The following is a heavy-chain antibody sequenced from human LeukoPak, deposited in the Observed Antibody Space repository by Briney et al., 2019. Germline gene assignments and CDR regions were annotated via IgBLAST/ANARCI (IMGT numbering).Heavy chain of an antibody. V-gene: IGHV1-18*01. CDR3: ARDLGEIEMAAIFFDY. Sequence: ASVKVSCKASGYSFTSFGVSWVRQAPGQGLEWMGWISAYNGKIKYAQNLQGRLTLTQDTSTSTAYMELRSLRSDDTAMYYCARDLGEIEMAAIFFDYWGQGTLVTVSS. CDR2: ISAYNGKI. CDR1: GYSFTSFG. J-gene: IGHJ4*02. D-gene: IGHD5-24*01.